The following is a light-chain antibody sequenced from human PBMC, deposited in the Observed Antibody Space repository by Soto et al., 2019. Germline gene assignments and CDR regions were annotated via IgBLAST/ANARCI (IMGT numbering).Light chain of an antibody. V-gene: IGKV4-1*01. CDR3: QQYYNIPRT. J-gene: IGKJ2*01. CDR2: LAS. Sequence: DVVMTQSPGSLAVSLGERATINCKSSQPLFYGSSDRNYLAWYQQKPGHPPKLLISLASTRESGVPGRFSGAGSGTDFTLTISDLQAEDVAVYYCQQYYNIPRTFGQGTKLEIK. CDR1: QPLFYGSSDRNY.